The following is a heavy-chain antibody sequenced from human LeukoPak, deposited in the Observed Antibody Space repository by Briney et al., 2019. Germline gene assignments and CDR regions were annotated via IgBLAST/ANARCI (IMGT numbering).Heavy chain of an antibody. CDR3: ARTGYSYAQQIFDY. Sequence: SETLSLTCAVSGGSISSSNWWSWVRQPPGKGLGCIGEIYHSGSTNYNPSVKSRVTISVDKSKNQFSLKLSSVTAADTAVYYCARTGYSYAQQIFDYWGQGTLVTVSS. CDR1: GGSISSSNW. V-gene: IGHV4-4*02. D-gene: IGHD5-18*01. J-gene: IGHJ4*02. CDR2: IYHSGST.